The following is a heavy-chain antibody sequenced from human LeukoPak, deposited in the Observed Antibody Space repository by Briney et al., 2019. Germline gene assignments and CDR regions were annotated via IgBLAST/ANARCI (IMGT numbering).Heavy chain of an antibody. CDR3: ARHQTGDEHYFEL. V-gene: IGHV4-34*01. D-gene: IGHD7-27*01. Sequence: SETLSPTCAVYGGSFSGYYWSWIRQPPGKGLEWIGEINHSGSTNYNPSLKSRVTISVDTSKNQFSLKLTSVTAADTAVFYCARHQTGDEHYFELWGQGTLVTVSS. J-gene: IGHJ4*02. CDR1: GGSFSGYY. CDR2: INHSGST.